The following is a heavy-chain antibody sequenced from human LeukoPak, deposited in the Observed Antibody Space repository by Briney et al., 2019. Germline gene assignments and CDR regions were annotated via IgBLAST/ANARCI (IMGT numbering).Heavy chain of an antibody. D-gene: IGHD2-8*01. CDR3: AREDVVLVDAVRYYYYGMDV. CDR1: GYNFISYY. Sequence: ASVKVSCKASGYNFISYYMHWVRPAPGQGLEWMGIINPSGGSTSYAQNFQDRVTMTRDTSTSTVYMELSSLKSEDTAVYYCAREDVVLVDAVRYYYYGMDVWGKGTTVTVSS. V-gene: IGHV1-46*01. CDR2: INPSGGST. J-gene: IGHJ6*04.